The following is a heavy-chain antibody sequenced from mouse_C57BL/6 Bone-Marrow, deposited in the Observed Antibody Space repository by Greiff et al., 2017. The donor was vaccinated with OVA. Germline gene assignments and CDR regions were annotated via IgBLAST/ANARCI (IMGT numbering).Heavy chain of an antibody. Sequence: EVQLQQSGPELVKPGASVKISCKASGYSFTDYNMNWVKQSNGKSLEWIGVINPNYGTTSYNQKFKGKATLTVDQSSSTAYMQLKSLTSEDAAVDYCARGYYYGSSYWYFDVWGTGTTVTVSS. CDR2: INPNYGTT. CDR3: ARGYYYGSSYWYFDV. J-gene: IGHJ1*03. D-gene: IGHD1-1*01. CDR1: GYSFTDYN. V-gene: IGHV1-39*01.